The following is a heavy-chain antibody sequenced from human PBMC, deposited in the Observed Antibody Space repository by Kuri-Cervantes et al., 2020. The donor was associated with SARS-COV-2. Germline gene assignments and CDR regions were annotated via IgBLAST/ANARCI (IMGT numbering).Heavy chain of an antibody. V-gene: IGHV4-39*01. D-gene: IGHD3-22*01. CDR1: GGSISSSNW. CDR2: IYYSGST. CDR3: ARGRYYYDRRGLCV. J-gene: IGHJ6*02. Sequence: SETLSLTCAVSGGSISSSNWWSWARQPPGKGLEWIGSIYYSGSTYYNPSLKSRVTISVDTSKNQFSPKLSSVTAADTAVHYCARGRYYYDRRGLCVLGQGTTVTVSS.